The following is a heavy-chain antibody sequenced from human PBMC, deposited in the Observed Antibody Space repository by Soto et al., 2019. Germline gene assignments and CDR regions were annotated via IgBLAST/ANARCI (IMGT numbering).Heavy chain of an antibody. J-gene: IGHJ4*02. CDR3: ARAWVVVTAPDY. Sequence: QVQLVQSGAEEKKPGASVKVSCKASGYTFTSYAMHWVRQAPGQRLEWMGWINAGNGNTKYSQKFQGRVTITRDTSASTAYMELSSLRSEDTAVEYCARAWVVVTAPDYWGQGTLVTVS. CDR2: INAGNGNT. D-gene: IGHD2-21*02. CDR1: GYTFTSYA. V-gene: IGHV1-3*05.